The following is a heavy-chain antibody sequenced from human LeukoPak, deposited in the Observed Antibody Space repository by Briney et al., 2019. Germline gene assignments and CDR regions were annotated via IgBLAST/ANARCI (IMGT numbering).Heavy chain of an antibody. D-gene: IGHD6-13*01. Sequence: PGRSVRLSCAASGFTFSSYAMHWVRQAPGKGLEWVAVISYDGSNKYYADSVKGRFTISRDNSKNTLYLQMNSLRAEDTAVYYCARDRQQLARYYYGMDVWGQGTTVTVSS. CDR1: GFTFSSYA. J-gene: IGHJ6*02. CDR3: ARDRQQLARYYYGMDV. V-gene: IGHV3-30-3*01. CDR2: ISYDGSNK.